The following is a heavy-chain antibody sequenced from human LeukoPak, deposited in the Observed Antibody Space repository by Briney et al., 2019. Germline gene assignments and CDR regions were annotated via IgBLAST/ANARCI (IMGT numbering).Heavy chain of an antibody. Sequence: PSQTLSLTCTVSGGSISSGSYYWSWIRQPAGKGLDGIGRIYTSGSTNYNPSLKSRVTISVDTSKNQFSLKLSSVTAADTAVYYCARGAVAGTLGYWGQGTLVTVSS. V-gene: IGHV4-61*02. CDR2: IYTSGST. D-gene: IGHD6-19*01. J-gene: IGHJ4*02. CDR1: GGSISSGSYY. CDR3: ARGAVAGTLGY.